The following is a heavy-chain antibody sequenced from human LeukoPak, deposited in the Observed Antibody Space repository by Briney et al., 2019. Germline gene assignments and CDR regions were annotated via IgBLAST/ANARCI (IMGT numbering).Heavy chain of an antibody. CDR3: ARPYYSSGWYDWFDP. CDR1: RYTFTSYD. D-gene: IGHD6-19*01. V-gene: IGHV1-8*01. Sequence: ASVKVSCKASRYTFTSYDINWVRQATGQGLEWMGWMNPNSGNTGYAQKFQGRVTMTRNTSINTAYMELSSLRSEDTAVYYCARPYYSSGWYDWFDPWGQGTLVTVSS. CDR2: MNPNSGNT. J-gene: IGHJ5*02.